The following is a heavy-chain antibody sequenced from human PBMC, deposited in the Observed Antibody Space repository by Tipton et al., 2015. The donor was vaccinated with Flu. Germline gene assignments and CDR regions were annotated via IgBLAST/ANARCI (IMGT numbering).Heavy chain of an antibody. CDR1: GGSISNGGYY. CDR2: IYYSGST. V-gene: IGHV4-31*03. J-gene: IGHJ4*02. Sequence: TLSLTCTVSGGSISNGGYYWSWIRQHPGKGLEWIGYIYYSGSTYYNPSLKSRVTISVDTSKNQFSLNLSSVTAADTAVYYCARDRGYYFDYWGQGTLVTVSS. D-gene: IGHD3-10*01. CDR3: ARDRGYYFDY.